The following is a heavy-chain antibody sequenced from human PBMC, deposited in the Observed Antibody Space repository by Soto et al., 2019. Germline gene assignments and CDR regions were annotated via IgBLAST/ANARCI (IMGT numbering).Heavy chain of an antibody. CDR1: GGSISSGGYY. CDR2: IYYSGST. Sequence: QVQLQESGPGLVKPSQTLSLTCTVSGGSISSGGYYWSWIRQHPGKGLEWIGYIYYSGSTYYNPSLKSRVTISVYTSKNQCSLKLSSVTAADTAVYYCARAVDRITYFNWFDPWGQGTLVTVSS. V-gene: IGHV4-31*03. J-gene: IGHJ5*02. CDR3: ARAVDRITYFNWFDP. D-gene: IGHD1-20*01.